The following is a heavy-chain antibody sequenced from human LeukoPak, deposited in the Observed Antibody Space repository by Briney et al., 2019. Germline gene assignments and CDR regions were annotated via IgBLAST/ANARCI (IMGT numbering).Heavy chain of an antibody. V-gene: IGHV3-9*01. CDR1: GFTCDDYA. CDR2: ISCNSGSI. J-gene: IGHJ4*02. CDR3: AKDMGYGVDEGGFDY. Sequence: GGSLRLSCAASGFTCDDYAMHWIRQAPGMGLKWVSGISCNSGSIVYADSVKGRFTISRDNTKNSLYLQMNSLRAEVTALYYCAKDMGYGVDEGGFDYWGQGTLVTVSS. D-gene: IGHD2-8*01.